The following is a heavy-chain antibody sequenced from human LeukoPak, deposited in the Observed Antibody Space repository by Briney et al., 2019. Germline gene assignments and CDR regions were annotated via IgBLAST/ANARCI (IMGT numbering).Heavy chain of an antibody. CDR1: GDSVSSNSAA. Sequence: SQTLSLICAISGDSVSSNSAAWNWIRQSPSRGLEWLGRTYYRSKWYNDYAVSVKSRITINPDTSKNQFSLQLNSVTPEDTAVYYCARESREEQLAPGLGYWGQGTLVTVSS. CDR2: TYYRSKWYN. D-gene: IGHD6-13*01. J-gene: IGHJ4*02. V-gene: IGHV6-1*01. CDR3: ARESREEQLAPGLGY.